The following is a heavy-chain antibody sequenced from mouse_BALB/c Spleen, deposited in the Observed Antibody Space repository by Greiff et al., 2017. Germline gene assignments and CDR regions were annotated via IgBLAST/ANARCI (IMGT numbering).Heavy chain of an antibody. V-gene: IGHV5-6-3*01. CDR1: GFTFSSYG. CDR3: ARYDGYAMDY. D-gene: IGHD2-14*01. J-gene: IGHJ4*01. CDR2: INSNGGST. Sequence: EVQLVESGGGLVQPGGSLKLSCAASGFTFSSYGMSWVRQTPDKRLELVATINSNGGSTYYPDSVKGRFTISRDNAKNTLYLQMSSLKSEDTAMYYCARYDGYAMDYWGQGTSVTVSS.